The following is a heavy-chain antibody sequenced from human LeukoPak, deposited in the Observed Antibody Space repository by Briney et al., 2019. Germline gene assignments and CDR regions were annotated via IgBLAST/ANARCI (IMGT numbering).Heavy chain of an antibody. Sequence: ASVKVSCKASGYTSTSYDINWVRQAPGQGLEWMGWMNPNSGNTGYAQKFQGRVTMTRNTPISTAYMELSSLRSEDTAVYYCARGRQWLVLGDFDYWGQGTLVTVSS. D-gene: IGHD6-19*01. CDR1: GYTSTSYD. CDR2: MNPNSGNT. J-gene: IGHJ4*02. CDR3: ARGRQWLVLGDFDY. V-gene: IGHV1-8*01.